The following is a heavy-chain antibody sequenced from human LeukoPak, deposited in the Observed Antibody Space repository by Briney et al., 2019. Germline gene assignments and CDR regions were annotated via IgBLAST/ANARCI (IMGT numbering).Heavy chain of an antibody. D-gene: IGHD2-2*01. Sequence: ASVKVSCKASGYTFTSYGISWVRQAPGQGLEWMGWISAYNGNTNYAQKLQGRVTMTTDTSTSTAYMELRSLRSDDPAVYYCARWEVPAAYYYYGMDVWGQGTTVTVSS. V-gene: IGHV1-18*01. CDR1: GYTFTSYG. J-gene: IGHJ6*02. CDR3: ARWEVPAAYYYYGMDV. CDR2: ISAYNGNT.